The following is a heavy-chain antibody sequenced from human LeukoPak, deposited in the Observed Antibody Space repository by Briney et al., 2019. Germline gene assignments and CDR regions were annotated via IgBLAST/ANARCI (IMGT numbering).Heavy chain of an antibody. V-gene: IGHV3-23*01. D-gene: IGHD6-19*01. Sequence: GRSLRLSCEASVFTFGSHAMYSVRQAPGKGLEWVAGIFGSGGSPHHADSVKARFTISRDNSRNTVYLQIKSLRAEATAVYYCGKTTVGYSSGQKPAWPVDYWGQGGLVTVSS. J-gene: IGHJ4*02. CDR3: GKTTVGYSSGQKPAWPVDY. CDR1: VFTFGSHA. CDR2: IFGSGGSP.